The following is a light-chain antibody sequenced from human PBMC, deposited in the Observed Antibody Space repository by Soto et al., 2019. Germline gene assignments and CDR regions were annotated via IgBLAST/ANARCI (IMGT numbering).Light chain of an antibody. J-gene: IGKJ1*01. V-gene: IGKV1-9*01. CDR2: AAS. CDR3: QQLNSYPRT. CDR1: QGISSY. Sequence: DIQWTQSPSFLSASVGDRVTITCRASQGISSYLAWYQQKPGKAPKLLIYAASTLQSGVPSRFSGSGSGTECTLTISSLQPEDFATYYCQQLNSYPRTFGQGTKVEIK.